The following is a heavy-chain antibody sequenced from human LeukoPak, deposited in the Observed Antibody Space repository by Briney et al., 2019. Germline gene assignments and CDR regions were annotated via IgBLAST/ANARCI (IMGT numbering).Heavy chain of an antibody. CDR1: GFTFDDYG. CDR3: ARAEVGAHYYYYMDV. V-gene: IGHV3-20*04. CDR2: INWNGGRT. Sequence: GGSLRLSCAASGFTFDDYGMSWVRQAPGKGLEWVSGINWNGGRTGYADSVKGRFTISRDNAKNSLYLQMNSLRAEDTALYYCARAEVGAHYYYYMDVWGKGTTVTVSS. J-gene: IGHJ6*03. D-gene: IGHD1-26*01.